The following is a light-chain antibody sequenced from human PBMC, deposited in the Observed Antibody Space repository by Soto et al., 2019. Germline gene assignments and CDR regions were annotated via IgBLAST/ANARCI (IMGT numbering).Light chain of an antibody. J-gene: IGKJ1*01. CDR2: DAS. Sequence: MAQSPSTLSATVADRVTITSRASQSISSWLAWYQQKPGKAPKLLTYDASSLESGVPSRFSGSGSGTEFTLTISSLQPDDFATYYCQQYNSYSPKTFGQGTKVDI. CDR3: QQYNSYSPKT. CDR1: QSISSW. V-gene: IGKV1-5*01.